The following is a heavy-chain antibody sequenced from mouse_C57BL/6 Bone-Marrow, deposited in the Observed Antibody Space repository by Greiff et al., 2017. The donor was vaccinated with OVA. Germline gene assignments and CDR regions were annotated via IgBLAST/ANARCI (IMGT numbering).Heavy chain of an antibody. J-gene: IGHJ3*01. Sequence: EVQGVESGGGLVKPGGSLKLSCAASGFTFSSYAMSWVRQTPEKRLEWVATISDGGSYTYYPDNVKGRFTISRDKAKNNLYLQMSHLKSEDTAMDYCARPNWVAWFAYWGQGTLVTVSA. D-gene: IGHD4-1*01. V-gene: IGHV5-4*01. CDR3: ARPNWVAWFAY. CDR1: GFTFSSYA. CDR2: ISDGGSYT.